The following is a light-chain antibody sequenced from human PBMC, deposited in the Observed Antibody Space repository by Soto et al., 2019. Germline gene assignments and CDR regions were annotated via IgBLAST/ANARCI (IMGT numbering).Light chain of an antibody. J-gene: IGKJ5*01. CDR1: QSVSGW. CDR3: QQTFSTSIT. CDR2: KAS. Sequence: DIHMTQSPSTLSASVGDTVSVTCRASQSVSGWLAWYQQKPGKVPKLLISKASKLESGVPSRFSGSGSGTDFSLTISSLQPEDFGTYYCQQTFSTSITFGQGTRLAI. V-gene: IGKV1-5*03.